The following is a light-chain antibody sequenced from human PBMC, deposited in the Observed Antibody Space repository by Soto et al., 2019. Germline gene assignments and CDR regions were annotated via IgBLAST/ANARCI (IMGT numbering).Light chain of an antibody. J-gene: IGKJ4*01. Sequence: EIVLTQSPATLSLSPGERATLSCRASQSVSSYLAWYQQKPGQAPRLLIYDASNRATGIPARFSGSGSGTDFTLTSSSLEPEEFAIYYCQHRSNWPPVTFGGGTKVEIK. CDR2: DAS. CDR1: QSVSSY. V-gene: IGKV3-11*01. CDR3: QHRSNWPPVT.